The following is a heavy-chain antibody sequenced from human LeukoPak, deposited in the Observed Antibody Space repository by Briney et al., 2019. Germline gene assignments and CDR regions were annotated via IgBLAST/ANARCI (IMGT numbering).Heavy chain of an antibody. CDR1: GGSISSYY. CDR2: ISSSGTT. CDR3: ARLRYSYGFFDY. D-gene: IGHD5-18*01. Sequence: SETLSLTCTVSGGSISSYYWSWIRQPAGKGLEWIGRISSSGTTNYNPSLKSRVTMSVDTSKNQFSLKLSSVTAADTAVYYCARLRYSYGFFDYWGQGTLVTVSS. J-gene: IGHJ4*02. V-gene: IGHV4-4*07.